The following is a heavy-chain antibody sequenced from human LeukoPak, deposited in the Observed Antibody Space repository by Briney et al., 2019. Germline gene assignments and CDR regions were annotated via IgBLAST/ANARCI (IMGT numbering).Heavy chain of an antibody. D-gene: IGHD2-15*01. CDR2: ISWNSGSI. J-gene: IGHJ4*02. Sequence: GGSLRLSCAASGFTFDDYAMHWVRQAPGKGLEWVSGISWNSGSIGYADSVKGRFTISRDNAKNSLYLQMNSLRAEDTALYYCAKWACSGGSCYTQQYYLDYWGQGTLVTVSS. V-gene: IGHV3-9*01. CDR3: AKWACSGGSCYTQQYYLDY. CDR1: GFTFDDYA.